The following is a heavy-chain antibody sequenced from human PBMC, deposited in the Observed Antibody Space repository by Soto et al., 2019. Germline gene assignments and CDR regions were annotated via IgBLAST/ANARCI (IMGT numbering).Heavy chain of an antibody. CDR1: GFTVSSNY. Sequence: GGSLRLSCAASGFTVSSNYMSWVRQAPGKGLEWVSVIYSGGSTYYADSVKGRFTISRDNSKNTLYLQMNSLRAEDTAVYYCARVTVVTQFGFDYWGQGTLVTVSS. J-gene: IGHJ4*02. D-gene: IGHD2-21*02. CDR3: ARVTVVTQFGFDY. V-gene: IGHV3-53*01. CDR2: IYSGGST.